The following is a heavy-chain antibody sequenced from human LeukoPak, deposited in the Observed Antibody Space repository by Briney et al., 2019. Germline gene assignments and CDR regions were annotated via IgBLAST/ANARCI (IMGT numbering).Heavy chain of an antibody. CDR2: INPSGGST. D-gene: IGHD7-27*01. Sequence: ASVNVSCKASGYTFTGYYMHWVRQAPGQGLEWMGIINPSGGSTSYAQKFQGRVTMTRDMSTSTVYMELSSLRSEDTAVYYCARRPAPWDYYMDVWGKGTTVTVSS. CDR3: ARRPAPWDYYMDV. V-gene: IGHV1-46*01. CDR1: GYTFTGYY. J-gene: IGHJ6*03.